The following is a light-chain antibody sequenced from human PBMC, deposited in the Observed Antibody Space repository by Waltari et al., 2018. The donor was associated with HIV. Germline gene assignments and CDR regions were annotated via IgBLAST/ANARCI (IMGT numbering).Light chain of an antibody. Sequence: EIVLTQSPGTLSLSPGERATLSCRASQSLSSSYLAWYQQKPGQAPRLLIYGASSRATGIPDRFSGSGSGTDFTLTISRLEPEDFAVYYCQQYGRSPGTFGQGTQLEIK. V-gene: IGKV3-20*01. CDR3: QQYGRSPGT. J-gene: IGKJ2*01. CDR2: GAS. CDR1: QSLSSSY.